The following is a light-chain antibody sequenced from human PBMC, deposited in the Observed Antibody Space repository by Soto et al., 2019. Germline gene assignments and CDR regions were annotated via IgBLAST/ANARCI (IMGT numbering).Light chain of an antibody. J-gene: IGKJ5*01. Sequence: DIVMTQSPDSLAVSLGERATINCKSSQSGFYSSHNKNYLAWYQQKPGQPPKVLIFWASTRESGVPDRFSGSGSGTDFTLTISSLQAEDVAFYDGQQYYSTLPITFGQGTRLEIK. CDR2: WAS. CDR1: QSGFYSSHNKNY. CDR3: QQYYSTLPIT. V-gene: IGKV4-1*01.